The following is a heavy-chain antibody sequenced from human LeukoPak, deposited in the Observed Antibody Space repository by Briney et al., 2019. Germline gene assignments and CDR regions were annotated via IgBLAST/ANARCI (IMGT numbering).Heavy chain of an antibody. CDR1: GYSFTSYW. Sequence: GESLKISCKGSGYSFTSYWIGWVRQIPGKGLECMGIIYPGDSDTRYSPSFQGQVTISADKSISTAYLQWSSLKASDTAMYYCASLSDSYGYSPWFDPWGQGTLVTVSS. J-gene: IGHJ5*02. CDR3: ASLSDSYGYSPWFDP. V-gene: IGHV5-51*01. D-gene: IGHD5-18*01. CDR2: IYPGDSDT.